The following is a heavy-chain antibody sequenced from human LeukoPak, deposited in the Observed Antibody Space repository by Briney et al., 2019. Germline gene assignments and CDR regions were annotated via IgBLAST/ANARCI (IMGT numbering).Heavy chain of an antibody. V-gene: IGHV4-39*01. J-gene: IGHJ4*02. Sequence: SETLSLTCTVSGGSISSSSYCWGWIRQPPGKGLEWIGSIYYSGSTYYNPSLKSRVTISVDTSKNQFSLKLSSVTAADTAVYYCARHSLDSGSFLLFDYWGQGTLVTVSS. D-gene: IGHD1-26*01. CDR3: ARHSLDSGSFLLFDY. CDR1: GGSISSSSYC. CDR2: IYYSGST.